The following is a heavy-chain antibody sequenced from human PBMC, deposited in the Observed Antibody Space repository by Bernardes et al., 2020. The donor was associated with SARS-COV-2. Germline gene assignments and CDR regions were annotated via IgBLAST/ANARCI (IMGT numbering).Heavy chain of an antibody. V-gene: IGHV3-23*01. CDR1: GFTFTSHA. CDR3: AKGPGNRGGYPRD. J-gene: IGHJ4*02. CDR2: ISGTGETL. D-gene: IGHD3-22*01. Sequence: GGSLRLSCVASGFTFTSHAITWVRQAPGKGLEWVSSISGTGETLYFADSVKGRFTISRDNSKNTVYLQMNSLRAEDTAVYYCAKGPGNRGGYPRDWGQGTLVTVSS.